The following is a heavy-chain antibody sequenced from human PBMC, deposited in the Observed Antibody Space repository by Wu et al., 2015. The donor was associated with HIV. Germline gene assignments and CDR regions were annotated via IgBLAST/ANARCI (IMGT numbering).Heavy chain of an antibody. J-gene: IGHJ4*02. CDR1: GYTFTGYY. CDR3: VSSAGTSYYFDY. Sequence: QVQLVQSGAEVKKPGASVKVSCKASGYTFTGYYMHWVRQAPGQGLEWMGWINPNSGGSGGTNYVQKFQGRVTMTRDTSISTAYMELSRLRSADTAVYYCVSSAGTSYYFDYWGQGTLVTVSS. V-gene: IGHV1-2*02. CDR2: INPNSGGSGGT. D-gene: IGHD2-2*01.